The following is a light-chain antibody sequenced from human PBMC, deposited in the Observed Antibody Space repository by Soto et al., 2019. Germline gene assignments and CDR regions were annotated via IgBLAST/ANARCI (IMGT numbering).Light chain of an antibody. CDR2: VVS. CDR3: QQLDNSPRT. J-gene: IGKJ1*01. Sequence: IQFSHFPRLLSTSVGDRVTTTCRPSQDIRNYLASYPQTPEQAPKVLAYVVSTLVSGVPISYNGSGSGTEFSLTISSLQSEGFATYYCQQLDNSPRTFGQGTKVDIK. CDR1: QDIRNY. V-gene: IGKV1-9*01.